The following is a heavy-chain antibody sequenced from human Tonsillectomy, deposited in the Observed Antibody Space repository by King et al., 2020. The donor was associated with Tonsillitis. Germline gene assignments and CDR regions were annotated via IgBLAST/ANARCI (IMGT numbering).Heavy chain of an antibody. V-gene: IGHV3-33*08. D-gene: IGHD6-13*01. CDR2: IWYDGVNK. CDR1: GFTFSSYG. J-gene: IGHJ6*03. CDR3: ATSAGTFSYYYYMDV. Sequence: QVQLVESGGGVVQPGRSLRLSCAASGFTFSSYGMHWVRQAPGKGLEWVAVIWYDGVNKYYADSVKGRFTISRDNSENTLYLQMNSLRAEDTAVYYCATSAGTFSYYYYMDVWGKGTTVTVSS.